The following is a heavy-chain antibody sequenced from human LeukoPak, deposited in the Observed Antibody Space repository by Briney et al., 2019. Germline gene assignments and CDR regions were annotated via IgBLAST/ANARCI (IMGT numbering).Heavy chain of an antibody. CDR1: GGTFSSYA. Sequence: SVKASCKASGGTFSSYAISWVRQAPGQGLEWMGGIIPIFGTANYAQKFQGRVTITTGESTSTAYMELSSLRSEDTAVYYCASSVTQLGDWFDPWGQGTLVTVSS. CDR3: ASSVTQLGDWFDP. CDR2: IIPIFGTA. J-gene: IGHJ5*02. V-gene: IGHV1-69*05. D-gene: IGHD4-11*01.